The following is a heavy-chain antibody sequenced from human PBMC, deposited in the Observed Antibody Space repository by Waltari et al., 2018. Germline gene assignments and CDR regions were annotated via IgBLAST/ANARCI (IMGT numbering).Heavy chain of an antibody. J-gene: IGHJ3*02. V-gene: IGHV4-38-2*02. CDR2: IYHSGSS. D-gene: IGHD3-22*01. CDR3: ARAPPSYYESSGYLGAFDI. Sequence: QVQLQESGPGLVKPSETLSLTCTVSGYSISSGYYWGWIRQPPGKGLEWIGSIYHSGSSYYHPSRMSPGPISLDTSKNQLSLKLSSVTAADTAVYYCARAPPSYYESSGYLGAFDIWGQGTRVTVSS. CDR1: GYSISSGYY.